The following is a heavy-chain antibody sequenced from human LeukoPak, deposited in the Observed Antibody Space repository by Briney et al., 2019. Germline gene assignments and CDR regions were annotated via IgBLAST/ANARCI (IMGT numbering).Heavy chain of an antibody. CDR3: VRSGYCTATSCYEGWFDP. D-gene: IGHD2-2*01. J-gene: IGHJ5*02. Sequence: ASVKVSCKASGYTFTTYGITWVRQAPGQGLEWMGWISTYNGNTNYAQNLQGRVTMTTDTSTSTAYMVLRSLRSDDTAVYYCVRSGYCTATSCYEGWFDPWGQGTLVTVSS. CDR2: ISTYNGNT. V-gene: IGHV1-18*01. CDR1: GYTFTTYG.